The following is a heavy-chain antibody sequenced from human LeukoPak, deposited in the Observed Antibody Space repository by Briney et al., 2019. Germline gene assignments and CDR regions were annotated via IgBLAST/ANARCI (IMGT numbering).Heavy chain of an antibody. D-gene: IGHD6-13*01. CDR1: GGTFSSYA. CDR2: IIPIFGTA. J-gene: IGHJ4*02. V-gene: IGHV1-69*05. CDR3: ARGYNKQQLVPFDY. Sequence: SVKVSCKASGGTFSSYAISWVRQAPGQGLEWMGGIIPIFGTANYAQKFQGRVTITTDESTSTAYMELSSLRSEDTAVYYCARGYNKQQLVPFDYWGQGTLVTVSS.